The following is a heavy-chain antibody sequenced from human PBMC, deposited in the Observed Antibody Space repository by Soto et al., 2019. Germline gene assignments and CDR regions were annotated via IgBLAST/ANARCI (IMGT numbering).Heavy chain of an antibody. V-gene: IGHV3-23*01. CDR1: GFTFSNYA. CDR3: ASSTMIVVITA. J-gene: IGHJ5*02. D-gene: IGHD3-22*01. Sequence: PGGSLILSCAASGFTFSNYAMNWVRQAPGKGLEWVSIISGSNNRTYYADSVKGRFTISRDNSQNTLYLQMNSLRADDTAIYYCASSTMIVVITAWGQGTLVTVSS. CDR2: ISGSNNRT.